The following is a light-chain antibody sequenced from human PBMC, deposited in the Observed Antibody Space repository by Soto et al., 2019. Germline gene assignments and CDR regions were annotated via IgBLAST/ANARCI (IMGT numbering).Light chain of an antibody. Sequence: QSVLTQPPSLSGTPGQTVTISCIGSRSNIGSAIVHWYQQLPGTAPKHLIYNNNQRPSGVPDRFSGSKSGTSASLAISGLRSDDESDYYCAAWDDSLSGPVFGGGTKLTVL. J-gene: IGLJ3*02. CDR2: NNN. CDR3: AAWDDSLSGPV. CDR1: RSNIGSAI. V-gene: IGLV1-47*02.